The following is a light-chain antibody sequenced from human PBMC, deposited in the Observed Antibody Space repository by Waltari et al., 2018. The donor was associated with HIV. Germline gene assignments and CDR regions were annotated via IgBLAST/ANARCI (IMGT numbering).Light chain of an antibody. V-gene: IGLV2-11*01. CDR2: DVS. CDR1: SSDVGGYNY. CDR3: CSYAGSYTYV. J-gene: IGLJ1*01. Sequence: QSALTHPPPVSGPPGQPVPIPSTGPSSDVGGYNYAPWYQQHPGKAPKLVIYDVSKRPSGVPDRFSGSKSANTASLTISGLQAEDEADYYCCSYAGSYTYVFGTGTKVTVL.